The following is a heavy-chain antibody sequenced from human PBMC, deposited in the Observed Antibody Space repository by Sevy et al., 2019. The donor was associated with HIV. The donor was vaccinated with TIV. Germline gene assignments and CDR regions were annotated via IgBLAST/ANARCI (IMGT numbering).Heavy chain of an antibody. CDR3: ARDLIAARQGFDY. J-gene: IGHJ4*02. D-gene: IGHD6-6*01. Sequence: ASVKVSCKASGGTFSSYAISWVRQAPGQGLEWMGGIIPIFGTANYAQKFQGRVTITADESTSTAYMELSSLRSEDTAVYYCARDLIAARQGFDYWGQGTLVTVSS. CDR2: IIPIFGTA. V-gene: IGHV1-69*13. CDR1: GGTFSSYA.